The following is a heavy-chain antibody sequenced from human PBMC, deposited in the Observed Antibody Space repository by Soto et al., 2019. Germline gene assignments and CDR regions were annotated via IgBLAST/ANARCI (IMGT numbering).Heavy chain of an antibody. J-gene: IGHJ6*02. CDR1: GGSVSGYH. Sequence: PSETLSLTCAVYGGSVSGYHWSWIRQPPGKGLEWIGEIYHTGNTKYNPSLKSRVVISLDTSKNQLSLKVSAVTAADTAVYYRARAGASYDYSMDVWGQGTTVTVSS. CDR3: ARAGASYDYSMDV. CDR2: IYHTGNT. V-gene: IGHV4-34*01.